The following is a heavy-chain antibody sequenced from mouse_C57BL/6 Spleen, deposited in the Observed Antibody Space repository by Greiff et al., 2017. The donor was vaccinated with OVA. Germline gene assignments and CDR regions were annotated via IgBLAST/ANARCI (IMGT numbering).Heavy chain of an antibody. D-gene: IGHD1-2*01. V-gene: IGHV3-6*01. Sequence: EVKLVESGPGLVKPSQSLSLTCSVTGYSITSGYYWNWIRQFPGNKLEWMGYISYDGSNNYNPSLKNRISITRDTSKNQFFLKLNSVTTEDTATYYCASSKSGYYFDYWGQGTTLTVSS. J-gene: IGHJ2*01. CDR3: ASSKSGYYFDY. CDR2: ISYDGSN. CDR1: GYSITSGYY.